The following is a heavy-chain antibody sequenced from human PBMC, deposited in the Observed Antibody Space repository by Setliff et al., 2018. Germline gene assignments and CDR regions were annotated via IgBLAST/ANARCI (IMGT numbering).Heavy chain of an antibody. CDR1: GGSISSGDYY. CDR3: ARGRSLLWFGDPGIDY. CDR2: IYYSGST. V-gene: IGHV4-30-4*08. D-gene: IGHD3-10*01. J-gene: IGHJ4*02. Sequence: PSETPSLTCTVSGGSISSGDYYWSWIRQPPGKGLEWIGYIYYSGSTYYNPSLKSRVTISVDTSKNQFSLKLSSVTAADTAVYYCARGRSLLWFGDPGIDYWGQGTLVTVSS.